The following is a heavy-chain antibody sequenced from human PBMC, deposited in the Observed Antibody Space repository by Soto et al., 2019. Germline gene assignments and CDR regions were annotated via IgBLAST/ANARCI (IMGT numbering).Heavy chain of an antibody. V-gene: IGHV4-39*07. D-gene: IGHD5-18*01. J-gene: IGHJ4*02. CDR2: IFYSGST. Sequence: SETLSLTCAVSGGSISSSSYYWGWIRQPPGKGLEWIGSIFYSGSTYYNPSLKSRVTISVDTSKNQFSLKLSSVTAADTAVYYCARSGYSYGPNPLLYWGQGTLVTVSS. CDR3: ARSGYSYGPNPLLY. CDR1: GGSISSSSYY.